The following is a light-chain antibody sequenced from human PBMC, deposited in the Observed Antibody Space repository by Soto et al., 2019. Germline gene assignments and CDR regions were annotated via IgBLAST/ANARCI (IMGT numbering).Light chain of an antibody. J-gene: IGKJ4*01. CDR1: QSVSSSY. CDR2: GAS. CDR3: QQYGSSPLVT. V-gene: IGKV3-20*01. Sequence: EIVLTQSPGTLSLSPGERATLSCRASQSVSSSYLAWYQQKPGQDPRLLIYGASSRATGIPDRFSGSGCGTDFTLTISRLEPEDFVVYYCQQYGSSPLVTFGGGTKLEIK.